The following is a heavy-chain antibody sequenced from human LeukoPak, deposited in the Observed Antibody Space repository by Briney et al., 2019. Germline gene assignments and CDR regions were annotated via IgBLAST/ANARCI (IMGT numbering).Heavy chain of an antibody. J-gene: IGHJ3*02. CDR3: ARSGGGREEDDAFDI. V-gene: IGHV4-30-4*08. D-gene: IGHD2-15*01. CDR1: GGSISSGDYY. CDR2: ISYSGST. Sequence: SSQTLSLTCTVSGGSISSGDYYWSWIRHPPGKGLEWIGYISYSGSTYYNPSLKSRLTISVDTSKNQLSLKLSSVTAADTAVYYCARSGGGREEDDAFDIWGQGTMVTVSS.